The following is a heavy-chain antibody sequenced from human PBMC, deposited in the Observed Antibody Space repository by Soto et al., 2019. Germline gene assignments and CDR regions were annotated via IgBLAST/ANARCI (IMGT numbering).Heavy chain of an antibody. J-gene: IGHJ5*02. CDR1: GYSFTSYW. CDR2: IYPGDSDT. D-gene: IGHD3-22*01. V-gene: IGHV5-51*01. CDR3: ASLTPYYYDSSGPRGWFDP. Sequence: GESLKISCKGSGYSFTSYWIGWVRQMPGKGLEWMGIIYPGDSDTRYSPSFQGQVTISADKSISTAYLQWSSLKASDTAMYYCASLTPYYYDSSGPRGWFDPWGQGTLVTVSS.